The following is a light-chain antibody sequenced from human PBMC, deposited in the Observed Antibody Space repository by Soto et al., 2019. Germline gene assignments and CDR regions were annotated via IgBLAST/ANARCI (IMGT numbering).Light chain of an antibody. J-gene: IGKJ1*01. V-gene: IGKV1-5*01. CDR1: QNIRTW. CDR2: DAS. CDR3: QQYDTYAWT. Sequence: DIQMTQSPSTLSASVGGRVTITGGASQNIRTWLAWYQQKPGKAPKLLMYDASSLESGVPSRFSGSGSGTAFTLTIDSLQPDDFATYYCQQYDTYAWTFGQGTKVHIK.